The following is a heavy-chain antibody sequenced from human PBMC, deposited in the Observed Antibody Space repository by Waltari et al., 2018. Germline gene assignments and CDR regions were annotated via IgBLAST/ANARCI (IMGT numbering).Heavy chain of an antibody. CDR2: IRNKANSYST. D-gene: IGHD6-13*01. J-gene: IGHJ4*02. CDR3: VRLAATGSPYFDS. Sequence: EVHLVASGGGLVQPGGSLGLSCVASGFPFSAHHMYWVRQAPGKGLEWVGHIRNKANSYSTEHAASVKGRFTISRDDSKDSLYLQMNSLEIEDTGVYYCVRLAATGSPYFDSWGQGTLVTVSS. V-gene: IGHV3-72*01. CDR1: GFPFSAHH.